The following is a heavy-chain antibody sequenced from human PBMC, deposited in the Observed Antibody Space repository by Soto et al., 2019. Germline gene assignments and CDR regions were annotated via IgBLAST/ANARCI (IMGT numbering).Heavy chain of an antibody. J-gene: IGHJ4*02. D-gene: IGHD4-17*01. CDR2: INSDGSST. V-gene: IGHV3-74*01. CDR3: ALSHTVATDY. Sequence: PGGSLRLSCAASGLTFSSYGTHWVRQAPGKGLVWVSRINSDGSSTSYADSVKGRFTISRDNAKNTLYLQMNSLRAEDTAVYYCALSHTVATDYWGQGTLVTVSS. CDR1: GLTFSSYG.